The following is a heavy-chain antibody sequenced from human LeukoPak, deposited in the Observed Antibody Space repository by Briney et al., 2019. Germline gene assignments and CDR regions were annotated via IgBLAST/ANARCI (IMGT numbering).Heavy chain of an antibody. D-gene: IGHD2-15*01. V-gene: IGHV3-66*01. CDR1: GFTVSSSY. CDR2: IYSGGSS. Sequence: GGSLRLSCAASGFTVSSSYMSWVRQAPGKGLEWVSVIYSGGSSYYADSVKGRFTISRDNSNNILYLQMNSLRAEDTAVYYRSRGYLPPYCSGGSCYSGHFEYWGQGTLVTVS. CDR3: SRGYLPPYCSGGSCYSGHFEY. J-gene: IGHJ4*02.